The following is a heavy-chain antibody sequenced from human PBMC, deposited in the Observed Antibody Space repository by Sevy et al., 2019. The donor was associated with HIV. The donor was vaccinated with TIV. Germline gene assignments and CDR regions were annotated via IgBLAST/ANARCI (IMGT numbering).Heavy chain of an antibody. J-gene: IGHJ3*01. Sequence: ASVKVSCKASGYTFTGYYLHWVRQAPGQGLEWMGWINPSSGGTKYAEKFQGRVTMTRDTCITTTYMELRRLSSDDTAVYYCARWPVQYDDAFDFWGQGTMVTVSS. CDR3: ARWPVQYDDAFDF. CDR1: GYTFTGYY. CDR2: INPSSGGT. D-gene: IGHD1-1*01. V-gene: IGHV1-2*02.